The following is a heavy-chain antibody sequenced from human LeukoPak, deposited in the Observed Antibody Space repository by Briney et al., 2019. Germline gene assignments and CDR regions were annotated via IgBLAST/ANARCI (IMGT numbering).Heavy chain of an antibody. J-gene: IGHJ4*02. CDR3: AREAADSSVCDF. CDR2: INPNTGST. CDR1: GYTFTAHY. V-gene: IGHV1-2*02. Sequence: ASVKVSCKASGYTFTAHYIHWMRQAPGRGLEWVGWINPNTGSTEFAQNVQGRVTMTRDTSINTVYMELNRLTSDDTAVFYCAREAADSSVCDFWGQGSLVTVSS. D-gene: IGHD2-8*01.